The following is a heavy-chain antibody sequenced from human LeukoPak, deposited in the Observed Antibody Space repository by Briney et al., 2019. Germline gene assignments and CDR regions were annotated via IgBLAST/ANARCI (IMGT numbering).Heavy chain of an antibody. Sequence: GGSLTLSCAASGFTFSSYAMRWVRQPQGKGLDWVSAMRGNDGSTEYVDPARGRLLILRENSRNTLYLQMNSLRAEDTSVYYCAKSITAAGTYAFDIWGQGAVVTVSS. V-gene: IGHV3-23*01. J-gene: IGHJ3*02. CDR2: MRGNDGST. CDR3: AKSITAAGTYAFDI. D-gene: IGHD6-13*01. CDR1: GFTFSSYA.